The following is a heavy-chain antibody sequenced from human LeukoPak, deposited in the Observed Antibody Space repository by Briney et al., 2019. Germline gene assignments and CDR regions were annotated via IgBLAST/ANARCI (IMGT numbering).Heavy chain of an antibody. V-gene: IGHV4-30-2*01. J-gene: IGHJ3*02. CDR3: ARGGGTTRDAFDI. D-gene: IGHD2/OR15-2a*01. Sequence: SQTLSLTCAVSGGSISSGGYSWSWIRQPPGKGLEWIGYIYHSGSTNYNPSLKNRVTISVDRSKNQFSLKLSSVTAADTAVYYCARGGGTTRDAFDIWGQGTMVTVSS. CDR2: IYHSGST. CDR1: GGSISSGGYS.